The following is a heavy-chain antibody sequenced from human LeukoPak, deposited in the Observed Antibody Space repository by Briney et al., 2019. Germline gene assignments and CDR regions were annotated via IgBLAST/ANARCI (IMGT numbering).Heavy chain of an antibody. D-gene: IGHD5-18*01. V-gene: IGHV4-34*01. J-gene: IGHJ5*02. Sequence: PSETLSLTCAVYGGSFSGYYWSWIRQPPGKGLEWIGEINHSGSTNYDPSLKSRVTISVDTSKNQFSLKLSSVTAADTAVYYCARGTVELWNRNWFDPWGQGTLVTVSS. CDR1: GGSFSGYY. CDR3: ARGTVELWNRNWFDP. CDR2: INHSGST.